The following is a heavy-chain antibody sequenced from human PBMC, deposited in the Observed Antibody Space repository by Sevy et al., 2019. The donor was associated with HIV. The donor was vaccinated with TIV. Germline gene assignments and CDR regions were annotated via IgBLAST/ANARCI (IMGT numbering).Heavy chain of an antibody. CDR3: ARDGGCTSTSCLLYFDY. D-gene: IGHD2-2*01. CDR2: ISGFSSYI. CDR1: GFTFSTYT. V-gene: IGHV3-21*01. J-gene: IGHJ4*01. Sequence: GGSLRLSCAVSGFTFSTYTMNWVRQAPGKGLEWVSSISGFSSYIYYADSVKGRFTISRDNAKNSLYLQMNSLRAEDTAVYYCARDGGCTSTSCLLYFDYWCQGTLVTVSS.